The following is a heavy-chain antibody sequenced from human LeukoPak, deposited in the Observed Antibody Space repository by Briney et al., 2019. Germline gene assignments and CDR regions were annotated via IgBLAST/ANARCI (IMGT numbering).Heavy chain of an antibody. V-gene: IGHV3-30*04. D-gene: IGHD2-21*02. CDR3: ARERQDTVIHSGAFDI. J-gene: IGHJ3*02. CDR2: IASDGSHT. Sequence: GGSLRLSCAASGFTFSNYFMHWVRQAPGKGLEWVADIASDGSHTFYVESVKGRFTISRDNSKNTLYLQMNSLRAEDTAVYFCARERQDTVIHSGAFDIWGQGTMATVSS. CDR1: GFTFSNYF.